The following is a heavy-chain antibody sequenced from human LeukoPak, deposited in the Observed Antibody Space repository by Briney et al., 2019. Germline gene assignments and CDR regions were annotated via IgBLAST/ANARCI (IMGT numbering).Heavy chain of an antibody. CDR3: AREGYSSSSGGNWFDP. D-gene: IGHD6-6*01. Sequence: NHSGSTNYNPSLKSRVTISVDTSKNQFSLKLSSVTAADTAVYYCAREGYSSSSGGNWFDPWGQGTLVTVSS. V-gene: IGHV4-34*01. CDR2: NHSGST. J-gene: IGHJ5*02.